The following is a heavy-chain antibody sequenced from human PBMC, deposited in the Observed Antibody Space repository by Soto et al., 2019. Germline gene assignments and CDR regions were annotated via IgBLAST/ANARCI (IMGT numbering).Heavy chain of an antibody. Sequence: GESLKISCKGSGYSFTSYWIGWVRQMPGKGLEWMGIIYPGDSDTRYSPSFQGQVTISADKSISTAYLQWSSLKASDTAMYYCATGGYSYGYSYYGMDVWGQGTTVTVSS. CDR2: IYPGDSDT. CDR1: GYSFTSYW. V-gene: IGHV5-51*01. D-gene: IGHD5-18*01. J-gene: IGHJ6*02. CDR3: ATGGYSYGYSYYGMDV.